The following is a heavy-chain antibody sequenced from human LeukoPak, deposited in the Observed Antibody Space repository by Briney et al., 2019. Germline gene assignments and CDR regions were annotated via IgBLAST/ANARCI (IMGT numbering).Heavy chain of an antibody. D-gene: IGHD6-13*01. CDR3: AREAAAGPVFDY. CDR2: IYYSRST. J-gene: IGHJ4*02. Sequence: SESLSLTCNVSGGTISSSSYYWSWIPQPPGQGLEWIGNIYYSRSTNYNHSLKSLATISVNTSKNQYSLMPSSVSAADTAVYYCAREAAAGPVFDYWGQGTLVTVSS. V-gene: IGHV4-61*01. CDR1: GGTISSSSYY.